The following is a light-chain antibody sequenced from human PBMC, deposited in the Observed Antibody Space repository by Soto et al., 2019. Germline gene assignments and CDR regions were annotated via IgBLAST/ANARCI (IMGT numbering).Light chain of an antibody. V-gene: IGKV1-39*01. J-gene: IGKJ1*01. Sequence: DIQMTQSPSSLSASVGDRITIACRASQSIGNFLNWYQQIPGKAPKLLIYAASSLQSGVPSRFSGSGSGTHFTLTITGLRPEDFATYYCQQSFSAPPSTFGQGTRVEFK. CDR2: AAS. CDR1: QSIGNF. CDR3: QQSFSAPPST.